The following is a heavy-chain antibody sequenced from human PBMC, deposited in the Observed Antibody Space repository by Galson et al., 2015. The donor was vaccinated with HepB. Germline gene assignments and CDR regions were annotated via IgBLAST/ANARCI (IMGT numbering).Heavy chain of an antibody. CDR2: ISYDGSIE. D-gene: IGHD3-16*01. CDR3: ARDLWGPRGDYYFDY. V-gene: IGHV3-33*05. Sequence: PVQSLRLSCAASGFIFSGYGIHWVRQAPGKGLEWVAVISYDGSIEYYEGSVKGRFTISRDNSKNMLYLQMNSLRADDTAVYYCARDLWGPRGDYYFDYWGQGTPVTVSS. J-gene: IGHJ4*02. CDR1: GFIFSGYG.